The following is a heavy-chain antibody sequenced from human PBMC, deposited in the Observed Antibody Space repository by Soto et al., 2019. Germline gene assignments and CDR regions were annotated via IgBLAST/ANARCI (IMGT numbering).Heavy chain of an antibody. J-gene: IGHJ4*02. CDR2: IIPIFGTA. CDR3: ARPSNNYVAY. Sequence: GASVKVSCKASGGTFSSYAISWVRQAPGQGLEWMGGIIPIFGTANYAQKFQGQVTISADKSISTAYLQWNSLKASDTAMYYCARPSNNYVAYWGQGTLVSVSS. CDR1: GGTFSSYA. V-gene: IGHV1-69*06.